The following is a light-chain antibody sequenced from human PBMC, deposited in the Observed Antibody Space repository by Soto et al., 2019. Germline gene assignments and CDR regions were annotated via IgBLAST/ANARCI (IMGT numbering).Light chain of an antibody. CDR3: QQSYRAVT. CDR1: QSVSSY. Sequence: DIQMTQSPSSLSASVRDRISSTCRASQSVSSYLNWYQQKPGKAPRLLIYAASHLQTGVPSRFRGTGSATHFTLTISSLQPEDFASYYCQQSYRAVTFGQGTRLEIK. J-gene: IGKJ5*01. V-gene: IGKV1-39*01. CDR2: AAS.